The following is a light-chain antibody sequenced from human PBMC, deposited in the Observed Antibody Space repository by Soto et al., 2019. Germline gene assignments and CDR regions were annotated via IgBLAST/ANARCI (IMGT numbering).Light chain of an antibody. V-gene: IGKV3-20*01. J-gene: IGKJ5*01. Sequence: SALTNTLCTRTFSPVATATDSCACSQSVSSSYLAWYQQKPGQAPRLLIYGASSRATGIPDRFSGSGSGTDFTLTISRLEPEDFAVYYCQQYGSSPVIFGQGTRLEIK. CDR2: GAS. CDR1: QSVSSSY. CDR3: QQYGSSPVI.